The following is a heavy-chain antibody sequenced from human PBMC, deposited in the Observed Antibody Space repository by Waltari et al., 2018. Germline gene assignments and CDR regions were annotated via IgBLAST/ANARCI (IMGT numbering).Heavy chain of an antibody. D-gene: IGHD2-8*01. Sequence: EVQLVESGGGLVQPGGSVRLSCAASGFTFSGHWMHLVRAAPGKGLVWVSRSNRDGSTTSYADSVKGRFTISRDNAKNTLYLQMNSLRVEDTAVYYCARGPNGIYYMDVWGKGTTVTVSS. CDR2: SNRDGSTT. CDR3: ARGPNGIYYMDV. J-gene: IGHJ6*03. V-gene: IGHV3-74*01. CDR1: GFTFSGHW.